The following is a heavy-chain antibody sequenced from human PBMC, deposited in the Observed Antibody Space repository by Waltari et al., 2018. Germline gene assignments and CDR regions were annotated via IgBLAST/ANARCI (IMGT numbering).Heavy chain of an antibody. CDR3: ARDPGVVAVHYFDS. D-gene: IGHD2-21*01. CDR1: GFTPDKHA. Sequence: EVQLVESGGGLVQPGGSLRLSCAGSGFTPDKHALHWVRQAPGKGLELVSGVGAISGSTYYADSVKGRFTISRDNSKNTLYLQMNGLRADDTAIYYCARDPGVVAVHYFDSWGQGTLVTVSS. J-gene: IGHJ4*02. V-gene: IGHV3-23*04. CDR2: VGAISGST.